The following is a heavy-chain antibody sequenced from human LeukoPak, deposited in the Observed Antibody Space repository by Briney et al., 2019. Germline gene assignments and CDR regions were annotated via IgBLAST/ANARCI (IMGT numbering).Heavy chain of an antibody. J-gene: IGHJ4*02. D-gene: IGHD6-13*01. V-gene: IGHV1-8*03. CDR2: MDPNSGNT. CDR3: ARVYSGSRMLRPRRGTYYFDY. CDR1: GFTFSSYD. Sequence: GGSLRLSCAASGFTFSSYDINWVRQATGQGLEWMGWMDPNSGNTGYAQKFQGRVTITRNTSISTAYMELSSLRSEDTAVYYCARVYSGSRMLRPRRGTYYFDYWGQGTLVAVSS.